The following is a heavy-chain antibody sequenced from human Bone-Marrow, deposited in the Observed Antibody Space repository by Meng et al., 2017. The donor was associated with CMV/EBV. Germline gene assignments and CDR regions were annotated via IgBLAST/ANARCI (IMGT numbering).Heavy chain of an antibody. CDR2: ISYDGSSK. J-gene: IGHJ4*02. CDR3: AKDASGGGYFDY. Sequence: GESLKISCEASGLMFSSYAMYWVRQAPGKGPEWVAVISYDGSSKNYADSVKGRFTISRDNSKNTLYLQMNSLRAEDTAVYYCAKDASGGGYFDYWGQGTLVTVSS. V-gene: IGHV3-30-3*01. CDR1: GLMFSSYA. D-gene: IGHD3-10*01.